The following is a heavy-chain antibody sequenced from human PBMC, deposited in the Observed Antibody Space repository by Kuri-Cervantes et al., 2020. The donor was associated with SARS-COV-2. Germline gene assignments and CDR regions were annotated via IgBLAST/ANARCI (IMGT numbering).Heavy chain of an antibody. CDR3: ASFSTRGDP. CDR2: IKQDGSEK. V-gene: IGHV3-7*01. Sequence: GESLKISCAASGFTFSSYWMSWVRQAPGKGLEWVANIKQDGSEKYYVDSVKGRFTISRDDAKNSLYLQMNSLRAEDTAVYYCASFSTRGDPWGQGTLVTVSS. D-gene: IGHD2/OR15-2a*01. J-gene: IGHJ5*02. CDR1: GFTFSSYW.